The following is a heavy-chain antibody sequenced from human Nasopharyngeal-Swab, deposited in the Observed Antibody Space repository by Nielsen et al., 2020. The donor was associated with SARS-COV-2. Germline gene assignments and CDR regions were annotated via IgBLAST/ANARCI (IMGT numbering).Heavy chain of an antibody. Sequence: WVRQAPGQGLEWMGGIIPIFGTANYAQKFQGRATITADESTSTAYMELSSLRSEDTAVYYCAREMATRNFDYWGQGTLVTVSS. J-gene: IGHJ4*02. D-gene: IGHD5-24*01. V-gene: IGHV1-69*01. CDR2: IIPIFGTA. CDR3: AREMATRNFDY.